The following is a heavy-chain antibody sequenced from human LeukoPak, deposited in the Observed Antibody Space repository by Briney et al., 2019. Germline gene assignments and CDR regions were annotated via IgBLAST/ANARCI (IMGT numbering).Heavy chain of an antibody. CDR3: ARDESISILWW. V-gene: IGHV1-46*01. Sequence: ASEKVSCKASGYTFTNYYMHWVRQGPGQGLEWMGIINPSGGSTNYAQKFQGRVTMTRDTSTRTVYMELSSLRSEDTAVYYCARDESISILWWWGQGTLVTVSS. CDR1: GYTFTNYY. CDR2: INPSGGST. D-gene: IGHD2-21*01. J-gene: IGHJ1*01.